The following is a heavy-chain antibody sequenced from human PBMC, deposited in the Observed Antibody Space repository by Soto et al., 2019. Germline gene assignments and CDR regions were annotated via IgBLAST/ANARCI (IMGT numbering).Heavy chain of an antibody. CDR1: GFTYTDFA. Sequence: VQLVESGGGEVQPGRSLRLSCAASGFTYTDFALHWVRQAPGKGLEWVAIISYDGSDKYYADSVKGRFAISRDKPKNTLYLEMNSLRPEDTAVYFCARRAWDRYYAIDVWGQGTTVTVFS. CDR2: ISYDGSDK. J-gene: IGHJ6*02. CDR3: ARRAWDRYYAIDV. D-gene: IGHD1-26*01. V-gene: IGHV3-30*09.